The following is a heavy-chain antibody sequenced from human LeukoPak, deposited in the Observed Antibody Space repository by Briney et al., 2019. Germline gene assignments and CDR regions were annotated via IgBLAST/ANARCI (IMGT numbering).Heavy chain of an antibody. J-gene: IGHJ4*02. D-gene: IGHD5-24*01. CDR3: TRVGYIDEGIDY. Sequence: GGSLRLSCAASGFTFSSYWMTWVRQAPGKGLEWVANIKQDGSKKSNVDSVKGRFTISRDNAKNSLYLQMNSLRAEDTAIYYCTRVGYIDEGIDYWGQGTLVTVSS. CDR1: GFTFSSYW. V-gene: IGHV3-7*04. CDR2: IKQDGSKK.